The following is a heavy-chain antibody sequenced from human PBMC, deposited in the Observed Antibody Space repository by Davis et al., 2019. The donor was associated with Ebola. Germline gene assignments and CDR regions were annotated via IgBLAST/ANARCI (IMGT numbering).Heavy chain of an antibody. CDR2: FSGSDGVP. D-gene: IGHD5-18*01. Sequence: PGGSLRLSCAASGFTFNIYAMNWVRQPPGKCLVWVAAFSGSDGVPYYADSVKGRFTISRDNSKNTLYLQMTSLRAEDAAIYYCAKDTGTDTSMIFDSWGQGTLVTVSS. J-gene: IGHJ4*02. CDR1: GFTFNIYA. V-gene: IGHV3-23*01. CDR3: AKDTGTDTSMIFDS.